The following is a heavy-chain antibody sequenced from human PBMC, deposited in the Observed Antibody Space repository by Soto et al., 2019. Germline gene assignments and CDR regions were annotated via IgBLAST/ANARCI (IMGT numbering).Heavy chain of an antibody. CDR3: ARARYCASPSCYKHYYYGMDT. CDR1: GYTFTSHG. D-gene: IGHD2-2*02. Sequence: QDQLVQSGAEVKKPGASVKISCEASGYTFTSHGISWVRQAPGQGLEWLGWISTYNSRTHYAQKVEGRVTMNTETSPSTAYLDLRSLTFDVTAVYYCARARYCASPSCYKHYYYGMDTWGQGTTVTVSS. J-gene: IGHJ6*02. V-gene: IGHV1-18*04. CDR2: ISTYNSRT.